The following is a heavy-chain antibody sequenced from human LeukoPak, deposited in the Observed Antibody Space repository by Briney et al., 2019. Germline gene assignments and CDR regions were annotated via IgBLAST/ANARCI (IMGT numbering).Heavy chain of an antibody. CDR3: ARPSGGTYYFDY. CDR1: GFTFTVYA. J-gene: IGHJ4*02. Sequence: GRSRRLSCAASGFTFTVYAMHWVRQAPGKGLEWVAVISYDGSNKYYAESVKGRLTISRKNSKNTLYLKMNRLRAEDTAVYYCARPSGGTYYFDYWGQGTLVTVSS. V-gene: IGHV3-30*01. D-gene: IGHD6-19*01. CDR2: ISYDGSNK.